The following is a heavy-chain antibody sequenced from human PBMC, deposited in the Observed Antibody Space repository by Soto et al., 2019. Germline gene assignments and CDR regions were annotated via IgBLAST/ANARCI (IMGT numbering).Heavy chain of an antibody. D-gene: IGHD6-19*01. Sequence: GGSLRLSCAASGFTFSSYGMHWVRQAPGKGLEWVAVISYDGSNKYYADSVKGRFTISRDNSKNTLYLQMNSLRAEDTAVYYCAKETVAGYDYYYGMDVWGQGTTVTVSS. CDR3: AKETVAGYDYYYGMDV. CDR1: GFTFSSYG. CDR2: ISYDGSNK. J-gene: IGHJ6*02. V-gene: IGHV3-30*18.